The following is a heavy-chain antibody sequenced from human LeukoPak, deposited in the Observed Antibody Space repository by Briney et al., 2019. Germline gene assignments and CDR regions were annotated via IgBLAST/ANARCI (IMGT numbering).Heavy chain of an antibody. J-gene: IGHJ6*02. D-gene: IGHD5-18*01. CDR3: ASGTPPVYTGMGCYDGMDD. CDR2: IYYSGST. Sequence: SETLSLTCTVSGGSISSSSHYWGWIRQPPGKGLEWIGSIYYSGSTYYNPSLKSRVTISVDTSKNQFSLKLSSVTAADSAVYYFASGTPPVYTGMGCYDGMDDWGQGTTVTVSS. CDR1: GGSISSSSHY. V-gene: IGHV4-39*01.